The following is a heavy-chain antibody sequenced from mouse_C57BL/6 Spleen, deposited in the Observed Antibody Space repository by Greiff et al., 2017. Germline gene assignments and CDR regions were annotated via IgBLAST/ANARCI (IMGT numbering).Heavy chain of an antibody. J-gene: IGHJ4*01. V-gene: IGHV1-9*01. CDR1: GYTFTGYW. CDR3: EYFYDAMYN. Sequence: QVQLQQSGAELLKPGASVKLSCKATGYTFTGYWIEWVKQRPGHGLEWIGEILPGSGSTNYNEKFKGKATFTADTFSNTAYIQLSSLTTEDSSIYNNEYFYDAMYNWGQGTSVTVSS. CDR2: ILPGSGST. D-gene: IGHD5-2*01.